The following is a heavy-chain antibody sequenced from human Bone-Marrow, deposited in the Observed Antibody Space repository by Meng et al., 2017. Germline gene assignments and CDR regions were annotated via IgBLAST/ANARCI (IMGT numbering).Heavy chain of an antibody. CDR2: ISYDGSNK. Sequence: GESLKISCAASGFTFSSYAMHWVRQAPGKGLEWVAVISYDGSNKYYADSVKGRFTISRDNSKNTLYLQMNSLRAEDTAMYYCARGRIALGYYDNLSGPALSGFGPWGRGNQV. J-gene: IGHJ5*01. CDR3: ARGRIALGYYDNLSGPALSGFGP. D-gene: IGHD3-9*01. V-gene: IGHV3-30*01. CDR1: GFTFSSYA.